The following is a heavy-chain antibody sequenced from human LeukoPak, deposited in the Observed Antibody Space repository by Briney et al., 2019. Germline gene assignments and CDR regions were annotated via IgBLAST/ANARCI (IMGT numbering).Heavy chain of an antibody. CDR3: ASANYCSSTSCSFDAFDI. J-gene: IGHJ3*02. Sequence: ASVKVSCKASGSTFSSYAISWVRQAPGQGLEWMGGIIPIFGTANYAQKLQGRVTITTDESTSTAYMELSSLRSEDTAVYYCASANYCSSTSCSFDAFDIWGQGTMVTVSS. CDR2: IIPIFGTA. CDR1: GSTFSSYA. V-gene: IGHV1-69*05. D-gene: IGHD2-2*01.